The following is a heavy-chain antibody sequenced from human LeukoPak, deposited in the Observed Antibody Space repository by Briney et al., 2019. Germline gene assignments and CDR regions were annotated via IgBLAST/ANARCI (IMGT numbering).Heavy chain of an antibody. CDR1: GYSFTTYW. J-gene: IGHJ5*02. Sequence: GESLKISCKGSGYSFTTYWIGWVRQMPGKGLEWMGIIYPADSDTRLNPSFQGQITISADKSISTAYLQLSSLKASDTAMYYCARHGATGTFDPWGQGTLVTVSS. D-gene: IGHD1-1*01. V-gene: IGHV5-51*01. CDR3: ARHGATGTFDP. CDR2: IYPADSDT.